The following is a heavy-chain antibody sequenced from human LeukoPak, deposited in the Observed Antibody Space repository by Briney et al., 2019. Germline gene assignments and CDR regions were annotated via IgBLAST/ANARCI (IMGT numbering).Heavy chain of an antibody. CDR1: GYTFTSYD. CDR2: TNPNSGNT. J-gene: IGHJ3*02. V-gene: IGHV1-8*03. D-gene: IGHD3-22*01. CDR3: AREAHYYDSSGFPPTGAFDI. Sequence: ASVKVSCKASGYTFTSYDINWVRPATGQGLEWMGWTNPNSGNTGYAQKFQGRVTITRNTSISTAYMELSSLRSEDTAVYYCAREAHYYDSSGFPPTGAFDIWGQGTMVTVSS.